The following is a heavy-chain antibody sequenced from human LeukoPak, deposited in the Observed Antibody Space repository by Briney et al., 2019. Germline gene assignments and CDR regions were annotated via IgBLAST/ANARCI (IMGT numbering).Heavy chain of an antibody. Sequence: PGGSLRLSCAASGFTFSSYAMSWVRQAPGKGLEWVSAISGSGGSTYYADSVKGRFTISNHNSKNPLYLQMNSLRAEDTAVYYCANADYYDSSGYYDDQIFDYWGQGTLVTVSS. J-gene: IGHJ4*02. CDR1: GFTFSSYA. CDR3: ANADYYDSSGYYDDQIFDY. D-gene: IGHD3-22*01. V-gene: IGHV3-23*01. CDR2: ISGSGGST.